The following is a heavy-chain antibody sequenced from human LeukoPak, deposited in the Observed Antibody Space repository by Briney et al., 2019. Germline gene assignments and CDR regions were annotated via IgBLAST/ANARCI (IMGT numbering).Heavy chain of an antibody. V-gene: IGHV3-23*01. CDR1: GFTFRSHA. Sequence: GGSLRLSCVGSGFTFRSHAMSWVRQAPEKGLEFVSGIYENGGTTYYADSVKGRFSTSRGNSKNTLYLQMDSLRGEDTAVYYCAKDFRIGYSAHFDYWGQGALVTVSS. CDR2: IYENGGTT. CDR3: AKDFRIGYSAHFDY. D-gene: IGHD2-21*01. J-gene: IGHJ4*02.